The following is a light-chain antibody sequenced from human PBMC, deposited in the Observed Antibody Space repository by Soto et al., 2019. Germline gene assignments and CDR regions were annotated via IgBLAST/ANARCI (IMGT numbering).Light chain of an antibody. CDR1: QNIDSY. CDR2: DSS. Sequence: DIQMAQSPSSLSASIGDRVTITCRASQNIDSYLNWYQQRQGRAPKLLIYDSSSLQSGVPSRFSGGGSGTEFTLTISSLQPEDSATYYCQQSYSVPTFGLGTKLEIK. V-gene: IGKV1-39*01. CDR3: QQSYSVPT. J-gene: IGKJ2*01.